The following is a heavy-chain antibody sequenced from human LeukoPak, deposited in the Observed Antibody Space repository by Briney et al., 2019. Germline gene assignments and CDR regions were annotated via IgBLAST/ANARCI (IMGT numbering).Heavy chain of an antibody. CDR2: ISAYNGNT. Sequence: ASVKVSCKASGYTFTNCGISWVRQAPGQGLEWMGWISAYNGNTNYAQKVQDRVTMTTDTSTSTAYMELRSLRSDDTAVYYCARLNNVGYYDSSGYYTWGQGTLVTVSS. D-gene: IGHD3-22*01. J-gene: IGHJ5*02. CDR1: GYTFTNCG. V-gene: IGHV1-18*01. CDR3: ARLNNVGYYDSSGYYT.